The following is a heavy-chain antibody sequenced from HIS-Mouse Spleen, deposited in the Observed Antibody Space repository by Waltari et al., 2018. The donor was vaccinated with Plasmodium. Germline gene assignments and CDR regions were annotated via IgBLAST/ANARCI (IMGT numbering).Heavy chain of an antibody. CDR1: GFTFSSYG. D-gene: IGHD3-16*01. V-gene: IGHV3-30*18. CDR2: ISYDGSNK. J-gene: IGHJ4*02. Sequence: QVQLVASGGGVVQPGRSLRLSCAASGFTFSSYGMHGVRQAPGKGLEWVAVISYDGSNKYYADSVKGRFTISRDNSKNTLYLQMNSLRAEDTAVYYCAKAQGVINFDYWGQGTLVTVSS. CDR3: AKAQGVINFDY.